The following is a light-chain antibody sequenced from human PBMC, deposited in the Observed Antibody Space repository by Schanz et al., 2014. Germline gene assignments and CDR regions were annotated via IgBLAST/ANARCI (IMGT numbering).Light chain of an antibody. J-gene: IGLJ1*01. Sequence: QSALTQPASVSGSPGQSITISCTGTSSDVGDYNYVSWYQQHPGKAPKLMIYDVINRPSGVSNRFSGSKSGNTASLTISGLQAEDEADYFCCSYAGAYVFGTGTKVTVL. CDR3: CSYAGAYV. CDR2: DVI. CDR1: SSDVGDYNY. V-gene: IGLV2-14*01.